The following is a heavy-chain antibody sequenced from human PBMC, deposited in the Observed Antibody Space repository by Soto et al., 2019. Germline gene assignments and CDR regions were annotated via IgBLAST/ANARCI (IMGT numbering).Heavy chain of an antibody. CDR1: GGSISSGGYY. V-gene: IGHV4-31*03. CDR2: IYYSGST. Sequence: SETLSLTCTVSGGSISSGGYYWSWIRQHPGKGLEWIGYIYYSGSTYYNPSLKSRVTISVDTSKNQFSLKLSSVTAADTAVYYCARARRDSYGFSYGMDVWGQGTTVTVSS. CDR3: ARARRDSYGFSYGMDV. J-gene: IGHJ6*02. D-gene: IGHD5-18*01.